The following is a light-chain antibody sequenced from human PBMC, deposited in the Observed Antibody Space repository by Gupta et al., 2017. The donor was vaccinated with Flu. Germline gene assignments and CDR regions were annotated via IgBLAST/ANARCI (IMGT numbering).Light chain of an antibody. Sequence: GDRVTITCRESQTISSYLNWYQQKPGKAPNLLIYAASSLQSRGTSRFSGSGSGTDFTLTISSLQPEDFATYYCQQCNRTPYTFGQGTKLEIK. V-gene: IGKV1-39*01. CDR2: AAS. CDR1: QTISSY. J-gene: IGKJ2*01. CDR3: QQCNRTPYT.